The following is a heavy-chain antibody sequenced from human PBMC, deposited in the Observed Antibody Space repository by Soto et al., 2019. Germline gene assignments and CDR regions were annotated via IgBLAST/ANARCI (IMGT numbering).Heavy chain of an antibody. V-gene: IGHV3-33*01. CDR1: GFTFSSYG. D-gene: IGHD3-10*01. J-gene: IGHJ4*02. CDR3: AREGVPGRSFPYSADY. Sequence: QVQLVESGGGVVQPGRSLRLSCAASGFTFSSYGMHWVRQAPGKGLEWVAVIWYDGSNKYYADSVKGRFTISRDNSKNTLYRQMNSLRAEDTAVYFCAREGVPGRSFPYSADYWGQGTLVTVSS. CDR2: IWYDGSNK.